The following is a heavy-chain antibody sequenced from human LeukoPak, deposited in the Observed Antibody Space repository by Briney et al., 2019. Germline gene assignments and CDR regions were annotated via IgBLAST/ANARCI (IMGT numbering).Heavy chain of an antibody. V-gene: IGHV3-30-3*01. CDR1: GFPFHSYA. J-gene: IGHJ6*02. D-gene: IGHD5-12*01. CDR3: ARDVPISGYVDYYGMDV. Sequence: GRSLRLPCAASGFPFHSYAMHWVRQAPGKGLEWVAVISYDGSNKYYADSVKGRFTISRDNSKNTLYLQMNNLRAEDTAVYYCARDVPISGYVDYYGMDVWGQGTTVSDCS. CDR2: ISYDGSNK.